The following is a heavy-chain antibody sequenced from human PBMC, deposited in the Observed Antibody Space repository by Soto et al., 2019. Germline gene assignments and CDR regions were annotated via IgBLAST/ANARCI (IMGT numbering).Heavy chain of an antibody. CDR1: GGTFSSYT. D-gene: IGHD3-3*01. J-gene: IGHJ4*02. V-gene: IGHV1-69*02. Sequence: SVKVSCKASGGTFSSYTISWVRQAPGQGLEWMGRIIPILGIANYAQKFQGRVTITADKSTSTAYMELSSLRSEDTAVYYCASGLNTDFWSGSFDYWGQGTLVTVSS. CDR2: IIPILGIA. CDR3: ASGLNTDFWSGSFDY.